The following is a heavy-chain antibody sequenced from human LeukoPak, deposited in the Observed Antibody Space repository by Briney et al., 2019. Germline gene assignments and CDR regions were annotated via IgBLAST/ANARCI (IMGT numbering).Heavy chain of an antibody. CDR3: ARTRDFWNGYFDY. D-gene: IGHD3-3*01. CDR2: ILHSGST. J-gene: IGHJ4*02. Sequence: SQTLSLTCDVSGGSITSGTYYWSWIRQPPGKGLEWIGYILHSGSTYQNPSLKSRVTISVDTSKSQFSLKLSSVTAAGTAVYYCARTRDFWNGYFDYWGQGTLVTVSS. V-gene: IGHV4-30-2*01. CDR1: GGSITSGTYY.